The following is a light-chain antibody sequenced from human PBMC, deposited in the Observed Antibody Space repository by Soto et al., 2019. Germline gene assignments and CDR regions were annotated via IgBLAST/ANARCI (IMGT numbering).Light chain of an antibody. CDR3: QQYGNAPFT. CDR1: QSVSSSY. CDR2: GAS. Sequence: EIVLTQSPGTLSFSPGERATLTCRASQSVSSSYLAWFQQKPGQAPRLLIYGASSRATGIPDRFSGSGSGTDFTLTISRLEPEDFGVYYCQQYGNAPFTFGPGTKVDIK. V-gene: IGKV3-20*01. J-gene: IGKJ3*01.